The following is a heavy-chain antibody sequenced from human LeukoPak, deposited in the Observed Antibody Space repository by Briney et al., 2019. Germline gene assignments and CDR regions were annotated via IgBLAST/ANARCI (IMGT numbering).Heavy chain of an antibody. CDR1: GFTFSSYA. D-gene: IGHD6-19*01. V-gene: IGHV3-23*01. CDR2: ISDSGTST. Sequence: GGSLRLSCAASGFTFSSYAMGWVRQAPGKGLEWVSAISDSGTSTYYADSVKGRFTISRDKSKNTLYLQMNSLRAEDTDIYYCAKDDIRSSGWNDWGQGTLVTVSS. CDR3: AKDDIRSSGWND. J-gene: IGHJ4*02.